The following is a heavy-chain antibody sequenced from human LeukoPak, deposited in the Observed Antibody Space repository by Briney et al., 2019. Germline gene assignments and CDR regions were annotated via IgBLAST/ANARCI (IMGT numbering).Heavy chain of an antibody. V-gene: IGHV4-38-2*02. J-gene: IGHJ3*02. CDR2: MFHSGST. D-gene: IGHD3-10*01. CDR1: GYSITRGYF. Sequence: SETLSLTCTVSGYSITRGYFWGWIRQSPGKGLEWIASMFHSGSTYYNPSLKSRVTMSVDTSKNQFSLRLSSVTAADTAVYYCARDRGGGYYGSGNYYSLAFDIWGQGTMVTVSS. CDR3: ARDRGGGYYGSGNYYSLAFDI.